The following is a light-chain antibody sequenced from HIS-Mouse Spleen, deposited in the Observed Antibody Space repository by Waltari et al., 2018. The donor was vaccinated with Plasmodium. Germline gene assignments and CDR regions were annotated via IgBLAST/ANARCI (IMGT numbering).Light chain of an antibody. CDR3: YSTDSSGNHRV. CDR2: EDS. CDR1: ALPKKY. Sequence: SYELTQPPSVSVSPGQTARITCSGDALPKKYAYWYQKKSGQAPVLVIYEDSKRPSGMPERFSCTRSGTMGTVTISGAQGEDEADYYCYSTDSSGNHRVFGGGTKLTVL. V-gene: IGLV3-10*01. J-gene: IGLJ3*02.